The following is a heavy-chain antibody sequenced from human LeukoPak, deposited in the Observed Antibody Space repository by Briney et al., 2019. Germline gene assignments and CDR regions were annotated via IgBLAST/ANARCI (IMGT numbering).Heavy chain of an antibody. V-gene: IGHV4-59*01. Sequence: PSETLSLTCTVSGGPINYYYWSRIRQPPGEGLEWIGYISNGGTTNYNPSLKSRVTISVDKSKNQLSLKLGSVTAADTAVYHCVRLQPNTGEWAFDIWGQGTLVTVS. CDR2: ISNGGTT. CDR1: GGPINYYY. J-gene: IGHJ3*02. CDR3: VRLQPNTGEWAFDI. D-gene: IGHD1-1*01.